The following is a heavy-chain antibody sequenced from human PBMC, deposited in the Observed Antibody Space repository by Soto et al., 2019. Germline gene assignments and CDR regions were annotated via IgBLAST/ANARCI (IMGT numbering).Heavy chain of an antibody. CDR3: ASSVYYDFWSGYETNYYYYMDV. V-gene: IGHV4-59*01. J-gene: IGHJ6*03. Sequence: PETLSLTCTVSGGSILSYYWSWIRQPPGKGLEWIGYLYYSGSTHYTPSLKSRLTISVDTSKNPSSLKLSSVTAAGTAVYYCASSVYYDFWSGYETNYYYYMDVWGKGTTVTVS. D-gene: IGHD3-3*01. CDR2: LYYSGST. CDR1: GGSILSYY.